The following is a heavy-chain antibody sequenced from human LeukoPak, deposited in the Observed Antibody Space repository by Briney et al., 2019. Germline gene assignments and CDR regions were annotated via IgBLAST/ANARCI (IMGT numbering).Heavy chain of an antibody. D-gene: IGHD4-23*01. CDR3: ARELSGNDSLFDY. CDR1: GYTFTGYY. V-gene: IGHV1-2*02. CDR2: INPNSGGT. J-gene: IGHJ4*02. Sequence: ASVKVSCKASGYTFTGYYMHWVRQAPGQGLEWMGWINPNSGGTNYAQKFQGRVTMTRDTSISTAYMELSSVTAADTAVYYCARELSGNDSLFDYWGQGTLVTVSS.